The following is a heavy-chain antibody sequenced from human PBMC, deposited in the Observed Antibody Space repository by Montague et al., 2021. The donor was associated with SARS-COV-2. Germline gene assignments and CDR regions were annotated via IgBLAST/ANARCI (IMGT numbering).Heavy chain of an antibody. V-gene: IGHV4-34*01. CDR1: GGSFSGYY. D-gene: IGHD4-23*01. CDR3: ARWDPQTLTLIGLRGKSASDY. Sequence: SETLSLTCAVYGGSFSGYYWTWIRRSPGKGLGWIAEINHSGTTNXNFNPSLRSRVTMSVDTSKSQFSLKLSSVTAADTGVYYCARWDPQTLTLIGLRGKSASDYWGQGTLVTVSS. CDR2: INHSGTT. J-gene: IGHJ4*02.